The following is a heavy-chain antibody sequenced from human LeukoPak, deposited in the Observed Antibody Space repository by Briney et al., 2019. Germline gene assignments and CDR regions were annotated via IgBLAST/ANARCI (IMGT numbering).Heavy chain of an antibody. CDR3: ARGSGSYHTAYMN. Sequence: GESLKISCKGSGYSFTSYWIGWVRHMPGEGLEWMGIIYPGDSDTRYSPSFQGQVTISADKSLSTAYLQWSSLKASDTAMYYCARGSGSYHTAYMNWGQGSPVTVSS. J-gene: IGHJ4*02. CDR1: GYSFTSYW. V-gene: IGHV5-51*01. D-gene: IGHD1-26*01. CDR2: IYPGDSDT.